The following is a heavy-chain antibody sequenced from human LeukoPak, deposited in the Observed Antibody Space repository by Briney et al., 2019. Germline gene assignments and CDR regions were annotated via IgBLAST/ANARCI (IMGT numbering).Heavy chain of an antibody. D-gene: IGHD3-10*01. CDR3: AKAGRSGSYSDY. V-gene: IGHV3-23*01. J-gene: IGHJ4*02. CDR2: ISGSGGST. Sequence: PGGSLRLSCAASGFTFSRYAMSWVRQAPGKGLEWVSAISGSGGSTYYADSVKGRFTISRDNSKNTLYLQMNSLRAEDTAVYYCAKAGRSGSYSDYWGQGTLVTVSS. CDR1: GFTFSRYA.